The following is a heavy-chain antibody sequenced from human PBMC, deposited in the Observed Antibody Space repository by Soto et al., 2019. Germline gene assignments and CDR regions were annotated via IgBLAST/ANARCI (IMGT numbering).Heavy chain of an antibody. J-gene: IGHJ4*02. CDR3: ARDIVVVPAEDLYFDY. CDR1: GFTFSDYY. Sequence: GGSLRLSCAASGFTFSDYYMSWIRQAPGKGLEWVSYISSSGSTIYYADSVKGRFTISRDNAKNSLYLQMNSLRAEDTAVYYCARDIVVVPAEDLYFDYWGQGTLVTVSS. CDR2: ISSSGSTI. D-gene: IGHD2-2*01. V-gene: IGHV3-11*01.